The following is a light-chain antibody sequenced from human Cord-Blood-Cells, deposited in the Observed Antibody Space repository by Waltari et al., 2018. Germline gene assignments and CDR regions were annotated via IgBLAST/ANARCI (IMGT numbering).Light chain of an antibody. CDR2: DVS. CDR1: SSDVGGYNY. Sequence: QSALTQPASVSRSPGQAITISSPGPSSDVGGYNYVSWYQQHPGKAPKPMIYDVSIRPSGVSNRFSGSKSGNTASLTISGLQAEDEADYYCSSYTSSSPLFGTGTKVTVL. J-gene: IGLJ1*01. CDR3: SSYTSSSPL. V-gene: IGLV2-14*01.